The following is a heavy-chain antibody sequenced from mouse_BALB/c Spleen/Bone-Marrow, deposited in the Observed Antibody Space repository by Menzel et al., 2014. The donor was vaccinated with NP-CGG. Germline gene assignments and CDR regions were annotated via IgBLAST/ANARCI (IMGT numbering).Heavy chain of an antibody. V-gene: IGHV3-8*02. CDR2: ISYSGST. Sequence: EVQLQESGPSLVKPSQTLSLTCSVTGDSITSGYWNWIRKFPGNKLEYMGYISYSGSTYYNPSLKRRISITRDTSKNQYYLQLNSVTTEDTATYYCARILLRSYAMDYWGQGTSVTVSS. D-gene: IGHD1-1*01. J-gene: IGHJ4*01. CDR3: ARILLRSYAMDY. CDR1: GDSITSGY.